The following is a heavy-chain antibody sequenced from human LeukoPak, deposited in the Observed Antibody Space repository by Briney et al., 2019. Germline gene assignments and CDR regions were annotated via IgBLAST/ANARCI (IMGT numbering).Heavy chain of an antibody. D-gene: IGHD3-16*01. V-gene: IGHV1-18*01. J-gene: IGHJ4*02. CDR1: GYNFDTYG. Sequence: GASVKVSCKASGYNFDTYGITWVRQAPGQGPEWMGWISPYSGNAYYAQKFRDRVTMTAETSTTTVYMELRSLRSDDTAVYYCARNRLPNYGDLGIYDHVPNYWGQGTLVSVSS. CDR3: ARNRLPNYGDLGIYDHVPNY. CDR2: ISPYSGNA.